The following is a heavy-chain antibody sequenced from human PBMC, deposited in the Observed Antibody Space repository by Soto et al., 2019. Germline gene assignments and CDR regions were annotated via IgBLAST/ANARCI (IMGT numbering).Heavy chain of an antibody. V-gene: IGHV4-4*07. CDR2: VAASGST. J-gene: IGHJ6*02. CDR3: ARGGSTHYYYGLDV. CDR1: GGSISGFF. Sequence: SETLSLTCTVSGGSISGFFWTWVRQPPGMPLEGLGHVAASGSTAYNPSLRSRLSLSLDVSKNRFSLELTSVTAADTATYFCARGGSTHYYYGLDVWGQGTTVTVS.